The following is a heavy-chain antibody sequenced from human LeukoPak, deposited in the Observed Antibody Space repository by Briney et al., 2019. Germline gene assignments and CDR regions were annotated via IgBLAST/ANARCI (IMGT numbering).Heavy chain of an antibody. D-gene: IGHD3-22*01. Sequence: PGGSLRLSCAASGFTFSNAWMSWVRQAPGKGLEWVSGINWNGGSTGYADSVKGRFTISRDNAKNSLYLQMNSLRAEDTALYYCAREGVRYDSTGYYYYDYFDYWGQGTLVTVSS. CDR1: GFTFSNAW. CDR2: INWNGGST. V-gene: IGHV3-20*04. J-gene: IGHJ4*02. CDR3: AREGVRYDSTGYYYYDYFDY.